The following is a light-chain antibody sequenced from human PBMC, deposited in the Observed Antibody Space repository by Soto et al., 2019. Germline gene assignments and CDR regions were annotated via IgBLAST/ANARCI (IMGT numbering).Light chain of an antibody. CDR3: TAFAGRSKLL. CDR2: EVS. Sequence: QSALTQPPSASGSPGQSVTISCTGTSSDIGGYNYVSWYRQHPGKAPKLMIFEVSKRPSGVPDRFSGSKFGNTASLTVSGLHTEDEADYYSTAFAGRSKLLFGGGTQLTVL. J-gene: IGLJ3*02. V-gene: IGLV2-8*01. CDR1: SSDIGGYNY.